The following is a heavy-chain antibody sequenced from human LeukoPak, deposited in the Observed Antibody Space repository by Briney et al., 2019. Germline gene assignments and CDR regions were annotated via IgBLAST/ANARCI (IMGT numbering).Heavy chain of an antibody. Sequence: ASVKVSCKASGGTFSSYAISWVRQAPGQGLEWMGRIIPIFGTANYAQKFQGRVTITTDESTSTAYMELSRLRSEDTAVYYCAGDRGTKPLGPPFHDWGEETQVTVPS. CDR1: GGTFSSYA. J-gene: IGHJ4*02. CDR3: AGDRGTKPLGPPFHD. D-gene: IGHD1-14*01. CDR2: IIPIFGTA. V-gene: IGHV1-69*05.